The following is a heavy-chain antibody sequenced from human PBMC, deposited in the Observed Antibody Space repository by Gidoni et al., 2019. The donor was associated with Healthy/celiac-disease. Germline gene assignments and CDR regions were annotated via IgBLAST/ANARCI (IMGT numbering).Heavy chain of an antibody. V-gene: IGHV3-33*01. CDR1: GFTFTRYG. CDR3: ARDSSGYYGDPPVSGWFDP. Sequence: QVQRVESGGGVVQPGRSVRLSWSASGFTFTRYGMHWVRPAPGKGLGWVAVIWYDGSNKYYADSVKGRFTISRDNSKNTLYLQMNSLRAEETAVYYCARDSSGYYGDPPVSGWFDPWGQGTLVTVSS. J-gene: IGHJ5*02. D-gene: IGHD3-22*01. CDR2: IWYDGSNK.